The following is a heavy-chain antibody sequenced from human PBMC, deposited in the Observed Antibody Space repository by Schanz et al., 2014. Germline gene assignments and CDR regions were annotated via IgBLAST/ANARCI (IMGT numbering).Heavy chain of an antibody. CDR3: ARAVGGNSDLEWFDP. J-gene: IGHJ5*02. V-gene: IGHV4-31*03. D-gene: IGHD2-21*01. CDR1: GGSIDVSGYY. CDR2: IYHSGNT. Sequence: QVQLQESGPRLVKPSQTLSLTCTVSGGSIDVSGYYWSWIRQQPGKALEWIGYIYHSGNTYFKPSLQSRLAMSVDTAKTQFPLSLSPAPAADTAVYYCARAVGGNSDLEWFDPWGQGTLVTVSS.